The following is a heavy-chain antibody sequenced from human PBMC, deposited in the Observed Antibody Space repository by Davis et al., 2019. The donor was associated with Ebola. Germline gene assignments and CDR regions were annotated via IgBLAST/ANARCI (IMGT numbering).Heavy chain of an antibody. CDR3: ALDDSSGYYYDRPDY. J-gene: IGHJ4*02. CDR1: GYSFTSYW. Sequence: GESLKISCKGSGYSFTSYWISWVRQMPGKGLEWMGRIDPSDSYTNYSPSFQGHVTISADKSISTAYLQWSSLKASDTAMYYCALDDSSGYYYDRPDYWGQGTLVTVSS. V-gene: IGHV5-10-1*01. D-gene: IGHD3-22*01. CDR2: IDPSDSYT.